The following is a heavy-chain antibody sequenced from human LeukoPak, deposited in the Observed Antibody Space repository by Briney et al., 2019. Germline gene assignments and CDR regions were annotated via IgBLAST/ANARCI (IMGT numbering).Heavy chain of an antibody. Sequence: SQTLSLTCTLSGGSISSGGYYWSWIRQHPGNCLEWIGYIYYSGSTYYNPSLKSRVTISVDTSKNQFSLKLSSVTAADTAVYYCARGGDYYDSSGYFYWGQGTLVTVSS. CDR3: ARGGDYYDSSGYFY. V-gene: IGHV4-31*03. J-gene: IGHJ4*02. CDR1: GGSISSGGYY. CDR2: IYYSGST. D-gene: IGHD3-22*01.